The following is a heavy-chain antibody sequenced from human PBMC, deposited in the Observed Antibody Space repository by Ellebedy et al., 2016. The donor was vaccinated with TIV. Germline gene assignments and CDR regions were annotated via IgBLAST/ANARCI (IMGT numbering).Heavy chain of an antibody. CDR2: SYFRGHT. V-gene: IGHV4-31*03. Sequence: LRLSXTVSGGFISGGNYYWTWFRQHPGKGLEWIGYSYFRGHTFYNPSFKSRTTISVDPSKNQFFLRLTSVSAADTAIYYCAKADTSSSGWGHWGQGTVVTVSS. J-gene: IGHJ4*02. D-gene: IGHD6-6*01. CDR3: AKADTSSSGWGH. CDR1: GGFISGGNYY.